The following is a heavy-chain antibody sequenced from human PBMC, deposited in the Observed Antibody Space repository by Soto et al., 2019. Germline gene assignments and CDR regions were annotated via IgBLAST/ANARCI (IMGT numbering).Heavy chain of an antibody. Sequence: QLQLQESGSGPVKPSQTLSLTCAVSGGSISSGGYSWSWIRQPPGKGMEWIGYIYHNGSTYYNPSLKSRVTISVDRSKNQFSLKLSSVTAADTAVYYCARGQVVAAQHWGQGTLVTVSS. D-gene: IGHD2-15*01. CDR3: ARGQVVAAQH. CDR1: GGSISSGGYS. V-gene: IGHV4-30-2*01. CDR2: IYHNGST. J-gene: IGHJ4*02.